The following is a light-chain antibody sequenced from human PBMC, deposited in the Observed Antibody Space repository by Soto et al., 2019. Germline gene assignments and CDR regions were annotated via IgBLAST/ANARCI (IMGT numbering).Light chain of an antibody. Sequence: EIVMTQSPATLSVSPGERATLSCRASQSVSSNLAWYQQKPGQAPRLLIYGASTRATGVPARFSGSGSGTEFTLTISSLKSEDLAVYYCQQYSNWPPITFGQGTRLEIK. CDR2: GAS. CDR3: QQYSNWPPIT. CDR1: QSVSSN. J-gene: IGKJ5*01. V-gene: IGKV3-15*01.